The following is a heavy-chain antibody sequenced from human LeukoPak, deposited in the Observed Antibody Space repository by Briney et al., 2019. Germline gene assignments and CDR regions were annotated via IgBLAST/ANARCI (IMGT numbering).Heavy chain of an antibody. CDR1: GFTFDDYG. J-gene: IGHJ4*02. CDR3: ARAWLGSTGGDY. CDR2: INWNGGST. D-gene: IGHD6-19*01. Sequence: GGSLRLSCAASGFTFDDYGMSWVRQAPGKWLEWVSGINWNGGSTGYADSVKGRFTISRGNAKNSLYLQMNSLRAEDTALYYCARAWLGSTGGDYWGQGTLVTVSS. V-gene: IGHV3-20*04.